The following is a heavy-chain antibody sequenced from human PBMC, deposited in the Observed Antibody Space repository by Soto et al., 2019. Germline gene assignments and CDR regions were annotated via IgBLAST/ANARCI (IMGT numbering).Heavy chain of an antibody. CDR1: GGSISSGGYS. V-gene: IGHV4-30-2*01. Sequence: QLQLQESGSGLVKPSQTLSLTCAVSGGSISSGGYSWSWIRQPPGKGLEWIGYMSHSGSTYYNPSLKSRVTISADRSKNQFSLKLSSVTAADTAVYYCARVGGYETLDYWGQGTLVTVSS. CDR3: ARVGGYETLDY. J-gene: IGHJ4*02. D-gene: IGHD5-12*01. CDR2: MSHSGST.